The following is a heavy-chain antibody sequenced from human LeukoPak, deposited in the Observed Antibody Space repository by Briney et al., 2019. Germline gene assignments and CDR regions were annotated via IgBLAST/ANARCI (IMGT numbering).Heavy chain of an antibody. D-gene: IGHD3-3*01. J-gene: IGHJ4*02. CDR2: INPNSGGT. CDR1: GYTFTGYY. V-gene: IGHV1-2*02. Sequence: GASVKVSCKASGYTFTGYYMHWVRQAPGQGLEWMGWINPNSGGTIYAQKFQGRVTMTEDTSTDTAYMELSSLRSEDTAVYYCATPRNTYDFWSGYTYWGQGTLVTVSS. CDR3: ATPRNTYDFWSGYTY.